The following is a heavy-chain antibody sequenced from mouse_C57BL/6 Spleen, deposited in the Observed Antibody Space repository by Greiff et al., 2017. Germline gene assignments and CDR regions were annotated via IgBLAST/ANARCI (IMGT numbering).Heavy chain of an antibody. CDR1: GFSLTSYA. Sequence: QVQLKESGPGLVAPSQSLSITCTVSGFSLTSYAISWVRPPPGKGLEWLGVIWTGGGTNYNSALKSRLIISKDNSKSQVFLKMNRLQTDDTARYYCARNYYGSSYVGYFDYWGQGTTLTVSS. CDR2: IWTGGGT. D-gene: IGHD1-1*01. J-gene: IGHJ2*01. CDR3: ARNYYGSSYVGYFDY. V-gene: IGHV2-9-1*01.